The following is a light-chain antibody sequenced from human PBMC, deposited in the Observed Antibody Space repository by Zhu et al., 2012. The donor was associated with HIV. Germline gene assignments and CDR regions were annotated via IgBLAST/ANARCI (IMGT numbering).Light chain of an antibody. Sequence: DPVSITCRASQGISNYLAWYQQKPGKVPKLLIYAASTLQSGVPSRFSGSGSETNFTLTISSLQPEDVATYYCQKYNSAPPLTFGGGTKVEIK. CDR2: AAS. CDR3: QKYNSAPPLT. J-gene: IGKJ4*01. CDR1: QGISNY. V-gene: IGKV1-27*01.